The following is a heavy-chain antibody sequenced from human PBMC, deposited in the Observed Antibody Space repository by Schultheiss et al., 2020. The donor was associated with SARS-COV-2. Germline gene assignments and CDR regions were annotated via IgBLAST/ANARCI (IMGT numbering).Heavy chain of an antibody. J-gene: IGHJ4*02. CDR1: GYTFTGYY. Sequence: ASVKVSCKASGYTFTGYYMHWVRQAPGQGLEWMGWINPNSGGTNYAQKFQGWVTMTRDTSTSTVYMELSSLRSEDTAVYYCASVSEYYDILTGLDWGQGTLVTVCS. CDR3: ASVSEYYDILTGLD. V-gene: IGHV1-2*04. D-gene: IGHD3-9*01. CDR2: INPNSGGT.